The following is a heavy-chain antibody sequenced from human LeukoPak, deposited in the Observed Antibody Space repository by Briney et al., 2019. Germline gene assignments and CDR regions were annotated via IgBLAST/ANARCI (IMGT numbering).Heavy chain of an antibody. CDR3: ARDFAYYDSSGRSGS. D-gene: IGHD3-22*01. CDR1: GFTFGKYW. CDR2: IKLDGSEK. Sequence: GGSLRLSCVASGFTFGKYWMSWVRQAPGKGLEWVANIKLDGSEKNYVDSVKGRFTISRDNTKNSLYLQMNSLRAEDTAVYYCARDFAYYDSSGRSGSWGQGTLVTVSS. V-gene: IGHV3-7*01. J-gene: IGHJ4*02.